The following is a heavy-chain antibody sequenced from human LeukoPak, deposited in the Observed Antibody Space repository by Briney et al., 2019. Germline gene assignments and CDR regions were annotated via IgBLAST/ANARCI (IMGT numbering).Heavy chain of an antibody. J-gene: IGHJ3*02. CDR1: GFIFSNYE. CDR3: ARDLSVAVAGTDAFDI. Sequence: GGSLRLSCAASGFIFSNYELMWVRQAPGKGLEWVSYISRSDTIIYYADSVKGRFTISRDNAKNSLYLQMNSLRAEDTAVYYCARDLSVAVAGTDAFDIWGQGTMVTVSS. D-gene: IGHD6-19*01. V-gene: IGHV3-48*03. CDR2: ISRSDTII.